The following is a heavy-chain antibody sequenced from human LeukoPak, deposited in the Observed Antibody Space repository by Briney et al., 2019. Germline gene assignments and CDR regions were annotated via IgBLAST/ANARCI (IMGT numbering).Heavy chain of an antibody. CDR2: ISSSGSTI. J-gene: IGHJ4*02. CDR3: AKLDTAMDNFDY. Sequence: GGSLRLSCAASGFTFSDYYTSWIRQAPGKGLEWVSYISSSGSTIYYADSVKGRFTISRDNSKNTLYLQMNSLRAEDTAVYYCAKLDTAMDNFDYWGQGTLVTVSS. V-gene: IGHV3-11*04. D-gene: IGHD5-18*01. CDR1: GFTFSDYY.